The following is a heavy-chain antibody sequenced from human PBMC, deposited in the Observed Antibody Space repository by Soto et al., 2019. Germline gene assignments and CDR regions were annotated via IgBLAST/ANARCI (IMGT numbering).Heavy chain of an antibody. CDR2: INHSGST. J-gene: IGHJ4*02. CDR1: GGSFSGYY. CDR3: ARGPTAISSSWYQRQYYFDY. V-gene: IGHV4-34*01. D-gene: IGHD6-13*01. Sequence: QVQLQQWGAGLLKPSETLSLTCAVYGGSFSGYYWSWIRQPPWKGLEWIGEINHSGSTNYNPSLKSRVTISVDTSKNQFSLKLSSVTAADTAVYYCARGPTAISSSWYQRQYYFDYWGQGTLVTVSS.